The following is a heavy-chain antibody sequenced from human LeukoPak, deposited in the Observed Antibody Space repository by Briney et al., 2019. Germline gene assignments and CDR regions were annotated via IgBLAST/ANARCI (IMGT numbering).Heavy chain of an antibody. J-gene: IGHJ6*03. Sequence: PSETLSLTCAVYGGSFSGYYWSWIRQPPGKGLEWIGEINHSGSTNYNPSLKSRVTISVDTSKNQFSLKLSSVTAADTAVYYCAGGLRGDSSGYYYARYYYYYMDVWGKGTTVTVSS. V-gene: IGHV4-34*01. CDR3: AGGLRGDSSGYYYARYYYYYMDV. CDR2: INHSGST. CDR1: GGSFSGYY. D-gene: IGHD3-22*01.